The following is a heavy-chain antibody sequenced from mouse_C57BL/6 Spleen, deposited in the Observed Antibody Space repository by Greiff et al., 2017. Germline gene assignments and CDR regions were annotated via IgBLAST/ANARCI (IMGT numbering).Heavy chain of an antibody. CDR1: GYTFTDYN. J-gene: IGHJ2*01. CDR2: INPNNGGT. V-gene: IGHV1-18*01. CDR3: ASVHFDY. Sequence: VHVKQSGPELVKPGASVKIPCKASGYTFTDYNMDWVKQSHGKSLEWIGDINPNNGGTIYNQKFKGKATLTVDKSSSTAYMELRSLTSEDTAVYYCASVHFDYWGQGTTLTVSS.